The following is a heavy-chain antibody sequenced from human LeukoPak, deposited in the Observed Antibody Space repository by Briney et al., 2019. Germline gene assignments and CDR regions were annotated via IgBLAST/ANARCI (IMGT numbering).Heavy chain of an antibody. CDR1: GGSISSYY. D-gene: IGHD3-10*01. J-gene: IGHJ4*02. CDR3: ARRGGSGSLFGGYYFDY. CDR2: IYYSGST. V-gene: IGHV4-59*08. Sequence: SETLSLTCTVPGGSISSYYWSWIRQPPGKGLEWIGYIYYSGSTNYNPSLKSRVTISVDTSKNQFSLKLSSVTAADTAVYYCARRGGSGSLFGGYYFDYWGQGTLVTVSS.